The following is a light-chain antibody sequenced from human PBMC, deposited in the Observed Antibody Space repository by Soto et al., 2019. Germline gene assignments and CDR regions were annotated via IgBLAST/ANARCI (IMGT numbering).Light chain of an antibody. CDR1: QSVSTN. V-gene: IGKV3-15*01. CDR2: GAS. J-gene: IGKJ1*01. CDR3: QQYNNWPPWT. Sequence: EIMMTQSPATLSVSPGERATLSCRASQSVSTNLAWYQQKPGQAPRLLIYGASTRATGIPDRFSGSWSGTEFTLTISSLQSEDFAVYYCQQYNNWPPWTFGQGTKVEI.